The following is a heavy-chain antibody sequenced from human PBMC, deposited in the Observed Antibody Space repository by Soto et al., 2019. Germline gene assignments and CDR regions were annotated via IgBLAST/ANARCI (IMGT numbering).Heavy chain of an antibody. V-gene: IGHV1-8*02. CDR2: INHNSGDR. D-gene: IGHD4-17*01. Sequence: AASVKVSCKASGYTFTSSGISWGRQAPGQGLEWMGWINHNSGDRGYAQKFQGRVTMTRDTSTSTAYMELSSLRSEDTAMYYCARVNGDIDFWGQGTLVTVSS. J-gene: IGHJ4*02. CDR3: ARVNGDIDF. CDR1: GYTFTSSG.